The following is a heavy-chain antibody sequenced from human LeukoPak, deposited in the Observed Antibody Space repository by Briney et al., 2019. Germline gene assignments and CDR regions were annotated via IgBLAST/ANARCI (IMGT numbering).Heavy chain of an antibody. D-gene: IGHD6-13*01. CDR1: GFTLSGYD. CDR3: AKDIAAAGGPCAY. J-gene: IGHJ4*02. V-gene: IGHV3-33*06. CDR2: IRSDGSDK. Sequence: GRSLRLSCAASGFTLSGYDMHCVRQAPGKGLEWVALIRSDGSDKYYADSVKGRFTTSRDNSKNTVFLQMNSLRAEDTAVYYCAKDIAAAGGPCAYWGRGTLVTVSS.